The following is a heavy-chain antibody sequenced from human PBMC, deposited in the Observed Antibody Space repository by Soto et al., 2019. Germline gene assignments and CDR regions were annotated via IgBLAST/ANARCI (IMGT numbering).Heavy chain of an antibody. Sequence: EVQLLESGGGLVPPGGSLSLSCAASEFTFSSSAMSWVRQAPGKGLEWVSAISGSGDTSYYADTVKGRFTISGVNSMNTVNHHMNGQRAEDTVIYYWAKDDNTAYWRRAFDYWGQGTLVTVSS. V-gene: IGHV3-23*01. CDR2: ISGSGDTS. J-gene: IGHJ4*02. D-gene: IGHD1-1*01. CDR1: EFTFSSSA. CDR3: AKDDNTAYWRRAFDY.